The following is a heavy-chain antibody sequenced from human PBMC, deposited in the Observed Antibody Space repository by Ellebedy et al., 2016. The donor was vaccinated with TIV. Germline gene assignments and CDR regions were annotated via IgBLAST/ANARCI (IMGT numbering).Heavy chain of an antibody. CDR2: IYYSGST. V-gene: IGHV4-59*01. CDR3: ARVGPEYYDFWSGYSYYFDY. D-gene: IGHD3-3*01. CDR1: GGSISSYY. Sequence: MPGGSLRLSCTVSGGSISSYYWSWIRQPPGKGLEWIGYIYYSGSTNYNPSLKSRVTISVDTSKNQFSLKLSSVTAADTAVYYCARVGPEYYDFWSGYSYYFDYWGQGTLVTVSS. J-gene: IGHJ4*02.